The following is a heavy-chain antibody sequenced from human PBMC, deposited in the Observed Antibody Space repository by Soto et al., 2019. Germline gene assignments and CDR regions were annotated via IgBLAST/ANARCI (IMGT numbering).Heavy chain of an antibody. CDR1: GFTFSSYG. V-gene: IGHV3-33*01. J-gene: IGHJ6*03. D-gene: IGHD6-13*01. Sequence: GGSLRLSCAASGFTFSSYGMHWVRQAPGKGLEWVAVIWYDGSNKYYADSVKGRFTISRDNSKNTLYLQMNSLRAEDTAVYYCARGWGVLEQNLAAAGHPPADYYYYYMDVWGKGTTVTVSS. CDR2: IWYDGSNK. CDR3: ARGWGVLEQNLAAAGHPPADYYYYYMDV.